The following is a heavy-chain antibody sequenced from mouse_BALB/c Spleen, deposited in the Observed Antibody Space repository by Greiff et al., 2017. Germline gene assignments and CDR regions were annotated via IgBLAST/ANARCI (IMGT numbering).Heavy chain of an antibody. J-gene: IGHJ3*01. Sequence: EVKLVESGGGLVKPGGSLKLSCAASGFTFSSYAMSWVRQTPEKRLEWVATISSGGSYTYYPDSVKGRFTISRDNAKNTLYLQMSSLRSEDTAMYYCARHDLGLQPSPYWGQGTLVTVSA. CDR2: ISSGGSYT. CDR1: GFTFSSYA. V-gene: IGHV5-9-3*01. CDR3: ARHDLGLQPSPY. D-gene: IGHD2-13*01.